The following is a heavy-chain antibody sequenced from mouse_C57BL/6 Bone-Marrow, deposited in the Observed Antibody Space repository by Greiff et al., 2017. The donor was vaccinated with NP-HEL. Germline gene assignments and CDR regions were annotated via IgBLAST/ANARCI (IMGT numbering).Heavy chain of an antibody. Sequence: VKLMESGAELARPGASVKLSCKASGYTFTSYGISWVKQRTGQGLEWIGEIYPRSGNTYYNEKFKGKATLTADKSSSTAYMELRSLTSEDSAVYFCARSRVYYGSSSAYWGQGTLVTVSA. CDR1: GYTFTSYG. CDR2: IYPRSGNT. V-gene: IGHV1-81*01. D-gene: IGHD1-1*01. J-gene: IGHJ3*01. CDR3: ARSRVYYGSSSAY.